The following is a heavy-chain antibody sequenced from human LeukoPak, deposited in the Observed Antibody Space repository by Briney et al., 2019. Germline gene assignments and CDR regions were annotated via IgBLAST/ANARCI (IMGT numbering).Heavy chain of an antibody. CDR1: GGSFSGYY. J-gene: IGHJ6*02. D-gene: IGHD3-3*01. CDR2: INHSGST. V-gene: IGHV4-34*01. Sequence: SETLSLACAVYGGSFSGYYWSWIRQPPEKGLEWIGEINHSGSTNYNPSLKSRVTISVDTSKNQFSLKLSSVTAADTAVYYCARGEGRFLEWLYTDYYYYGMDVWGQGTTVTVSS. CDR3: ARGEGRFLEWLYTDYYYYGMDV.